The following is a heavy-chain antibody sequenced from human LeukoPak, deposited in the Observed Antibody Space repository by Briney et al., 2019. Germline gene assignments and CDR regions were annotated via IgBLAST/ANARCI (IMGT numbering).Heavy chain of an antibody. CDR2: IKEDGSDK. V-gene: IGHV3-7*01. CDR1: GFIFSTYW. D-gene: IGHD5-18*01. Sequence: LSGGSLRLSCAASGFIFSTYWMAWVRQAPGKGLEWVANIKEDGSDKNYVVSMKGRFTISRDNAKNSLYLQMNSLRAEDTAVYYCARDAGYGYDRFDYWGQGTQVTVSS. CDR3: ARDAGYGYDRFDY. J-gene: IGHJ4*02.